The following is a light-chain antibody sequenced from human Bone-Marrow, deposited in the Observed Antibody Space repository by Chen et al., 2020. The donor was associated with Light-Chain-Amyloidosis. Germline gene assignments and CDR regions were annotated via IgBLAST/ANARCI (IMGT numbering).Light chain of an antibody. CDR1: STNIKSNY. V-gene: IGLV1-47*01. J-gene: IGLJ2*01. CDR3: AVWDDSLVKV. Sequence: QPVLTQPPSASGAPGQRVTISCSGSSTNIKSNYVFWYQQFPGTAPKLLIYRNNQRPSGVPDRFSGSKTGTSASLVIRGLRYEDEADYYCAVWDDSLVKVFGGGTKLTVL. CDR2: RNN.